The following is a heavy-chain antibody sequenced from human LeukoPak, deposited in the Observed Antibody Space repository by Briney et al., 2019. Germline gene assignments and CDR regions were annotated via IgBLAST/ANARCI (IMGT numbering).Heavy chain of an antibody. J-gene: IGHJ4*02. V-gene: IGHV4-4*08. CDR2: IYTSGST. CDR3: ARRSGSSYYFDY. Sequence: PSETLSLTCTVSGGSISSYYWSWIRQPPGKGLEWIGYIYTSGSTNYNPSLKSRVTISVDTSKNQFSLKLSSVTAADTAVYYCARRSGSSYYFDYWGQGTLITVSS. D-gene: IGHD1-26*01. CDR1: GGSISSYY.